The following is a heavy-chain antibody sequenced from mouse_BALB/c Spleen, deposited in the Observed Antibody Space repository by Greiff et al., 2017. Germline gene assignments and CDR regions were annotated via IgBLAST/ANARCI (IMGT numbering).Heavy chain of an antibody. Sequence: VQLQESGAELVRPGTSVKVSCKASGYAFTNYLIEWVKQRPGQGLEWIGVINPGSGGTNYNEKFKGKATLTADKSSSTAYMQLSSLTSDDSAVYFCARSYDYGAMDYWGQGTSVTVSS. CDR3: ARSYDYGAMDY. J-gene: IGHJ4*01. CDR2: INPGSGGT. CDR1: GYAFTNYL. D-gene: IGHD2-4*01. V-gene: IGHV1-54*01.